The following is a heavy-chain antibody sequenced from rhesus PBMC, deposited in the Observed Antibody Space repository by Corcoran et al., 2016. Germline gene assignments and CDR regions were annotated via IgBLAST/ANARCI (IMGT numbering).Heavy chain of an antibody. D-gene: IGHD6-13*01. CDR2: VSGSSGST. CDR1: GGSFSGYY. CDR3: AREQLVHFDY. V-gene: IGHV4-165*01. J-gene: IGHJ4*01. Sequence: QVQLQESGPGLVKPSETLSLTCAVSGGSFSGYYWGWIRQPPGKGLEWSGYVSGSSGSTDHHPSLKSRVTISTDTSKNQFSLKLSSVTAADTAVYYCAREQLVHFDYWGQGVLVTVSS.